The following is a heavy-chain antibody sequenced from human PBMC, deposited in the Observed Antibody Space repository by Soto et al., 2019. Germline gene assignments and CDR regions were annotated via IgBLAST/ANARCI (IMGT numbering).Heavy chain of an antibody. D-gene: IGHD6-6*01. CDR2: IWPGDSET. CDR3: ARHGSIGARQNWFDP. V-gene: IGHV5-51*01. J-gene: IGHJ5*02. Sequence: PGESLKISCKGSGYIFTNYWIGWVRQMPGKGLEWMGIIWPGDSETRYSPSFEGQVTISVDKSISTAYLQWSSLKASDTAIYYCARHGSIGARQNWFDPWGQGTLVTVSS. CDR1: GYIFTNYW.